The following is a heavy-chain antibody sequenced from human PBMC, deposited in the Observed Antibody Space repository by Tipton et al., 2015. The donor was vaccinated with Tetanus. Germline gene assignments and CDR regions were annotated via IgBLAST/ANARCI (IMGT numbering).Heavy chain of an antibody. D-gene: IGHD6-25*01. CDR2: ISSSGRT. V-gene: IGHV4-59*12. Sequence: TLSLTCTVSGASISSYYWSWIRQPPGKGLEWIAYISSSGRTNYNPSLKSRLTMSVDTSKNQFSLRLNSVTAADTAVYYCARMQRYGMDVWGQGTTVTVSS. J-gene: IGHJ6*02. CDR1: GASISSYY. CDR3: ARMQRYGMDV.